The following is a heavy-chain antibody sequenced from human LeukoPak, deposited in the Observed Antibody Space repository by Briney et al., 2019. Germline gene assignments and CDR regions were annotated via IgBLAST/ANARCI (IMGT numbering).Heavy chain of an antibody. J-gene: IGHJ4*02. D-gene: IGHD3-3*01. V-gene: IGHV3-30*03. CDR1: GFTFSSYG. CDR2: ISYDGSNK. CDR3: ARDFVYYDFWSGYFDY. Sequence: GGSLRLSCAASGFTFSSYGMHWVRQAPGKGLEWVAVISYDGSNKYYADSVKGRFTISRDNSKNTLYLQMNSLRAEDTAVYYCARDFVYYDFWSGYFDYWGQGTLVTVSS.